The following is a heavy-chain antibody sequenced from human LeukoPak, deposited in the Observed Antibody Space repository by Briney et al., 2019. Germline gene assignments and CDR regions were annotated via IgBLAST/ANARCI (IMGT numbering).Heavy chain of an antibody. D-gene: IGHD6-19*01. V-gene: IGHV3-30*18. J-gene: IGHJ6*04. CDR3: AKDRSVAGNYYYYGMDV. Sequence: GGSLRLSCAASGFTFSSYGMHWVRQAPGKGLEWAAVISYDGSNKYYADSVKGRFTISRDNSKNTLYLQMNSLRAEDTAVYYCAKDRSVAGNYYYYGMDVWGKGTTVTVSS. CDR1: GFTFSSYG. CDR2: ISYDGSNK.